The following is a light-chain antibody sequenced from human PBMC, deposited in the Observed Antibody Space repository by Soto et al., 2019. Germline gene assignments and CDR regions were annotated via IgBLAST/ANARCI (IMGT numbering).Light chain of an antibody. V-gene: IGKV1-39*01. J-gene: IGKJ4*01. CDR3: QQSSSTPQT. CDR1: QSIGKY. Sequence: DVQMIQSPSSLSASVGDRVTITCRASQSIGKYLSWYQQKPGKAPKLLINVASTLQSGVPSRFSGSGSGTDFTLAISSLQPEDFATYYCQQSSSTPQTFGGGTRVEIK. CDR2: VAS.